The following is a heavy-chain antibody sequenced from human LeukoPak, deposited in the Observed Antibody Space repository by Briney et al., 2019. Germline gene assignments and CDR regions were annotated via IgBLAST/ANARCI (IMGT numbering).Heavy chain of an antibody. J-gene: IGHJ6*02. V-gene: IGHV3-23*01. D-gene: IGHD6-19*01. CDR1: GSTFSSYA. CDR2: ISGSGGST. Sequence: PGGSLRLSCAASGSTFSSYAMSWVRQVPGKGLEWVSAISGSGGSTYYADSVKGRFTISRDNSKNTLYLQMNSLRAEDTAVYYCAKSQGSSGWYNYYYGMDVWGQGTTVTVSS. CDR3: AKSQGSSGWYNYYYGMDV.